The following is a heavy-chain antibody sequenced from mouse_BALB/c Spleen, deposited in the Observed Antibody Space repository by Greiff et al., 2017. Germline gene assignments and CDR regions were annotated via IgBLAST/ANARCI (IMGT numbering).Heavy chain of an antibody. J-gene: IGHJ4*01. CDR2: ISSGSSTI. CDR1: GFTFSSFG. V-gene: IGHV5-17*02. CDR3: ARSPFTTSRAMDY. D-gene: IGHD1-1*01. Sequence: EVKLVESGGGLVQPGGSRKLSCAASGFTFSSFGLHWVRPAPEKGLEWVAYISSGSSTIYYADTVKGRFTISRDNPKNTLFLQMTSLRSEDTAMYYCARSPFTTSRAMDYWGQGTSVTVSS.